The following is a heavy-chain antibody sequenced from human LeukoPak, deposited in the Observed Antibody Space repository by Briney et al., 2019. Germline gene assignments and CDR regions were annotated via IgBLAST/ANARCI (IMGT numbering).Heavy chain of an antibody. J-gene: IGHJ2*01. CDR1: GGSFSGYY. Sequence: SETLSLTCAVYGGSFSGYYWSWIRQPPGKGLEWIGEINHSGSTNYNPSLKSRVTISVDTSKNQFSLKLSSVTAADTAVYYCARGLGDYGGNPDWYFDLWGRGTLVTVSS. V-gene: IGHV4-34*01. CDR2: INHSGST. D-gene: IGHD4-23*01. CDR3: ARGLGDYGGNPDWYFDL.